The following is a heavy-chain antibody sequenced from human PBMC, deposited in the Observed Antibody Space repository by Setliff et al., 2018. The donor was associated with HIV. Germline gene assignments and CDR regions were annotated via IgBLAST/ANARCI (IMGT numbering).Heavy chain of an antibody. J-gene: IGHJ4*01. CDR2: IYHSGST. V-gene: IGHV4-38-2*01. CDR3: ATVSGYYWQYFDY. CDR1: GYSISSGYY. Sequence: ETLSLTCAVSGYSISSGYYWGWIRQPPGKGLEWIGHIYHSGSTSYNPSLKSRATISVDTSKNQFSLKLSSVTAADTAVYYCATVSGYYWQYFDYWG. D-gene: IGHD3-22*01.